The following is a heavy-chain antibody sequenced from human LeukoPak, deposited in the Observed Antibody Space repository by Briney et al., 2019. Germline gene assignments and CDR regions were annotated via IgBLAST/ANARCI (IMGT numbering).Heavy chain of an antibody. CDR2: IYHSGST. CDR1: GYSISSGYY. V-gene: IGHV4-38-2*02. CDR3: ARAGDEYSSSWQHYYYYGMDV. J-gene: IGHJ6*02. D-gene: IGHD6-13*01. Sequence: PSETLSLTCTVSGYSISSGYYWGWIRQPPGKGLEWIGSIYHSGSTYYNPSLKSRVTISVDTSKNQFSLKLSSVTAADTAVYYCARAGDEYSSSWQHYYYYGMDVWGQGTTVTVSS.